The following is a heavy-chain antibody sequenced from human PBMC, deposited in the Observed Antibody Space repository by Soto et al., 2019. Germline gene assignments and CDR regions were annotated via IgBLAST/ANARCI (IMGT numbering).Heavy chain of an antibody. CDR2: IYHSGST. J-gene: IGHJ2*01. D-gene: IGHD2-15*01. CDR3: ATLGFCNGESCFHTERCWFSDI. Sequence: PSETLSLTCTVSGGSINSYYWSWIRQPPGKGLEWIGYIYHSGSTSHNPSLKSRVTISLDTSKNQFSLKLDSVAAADTVVYYCATLGFCNGESCFHTERCWFSDIWGRGTLVTVSS. V-gene: IGHV4-4*09. CDR1: GGSINSYY.